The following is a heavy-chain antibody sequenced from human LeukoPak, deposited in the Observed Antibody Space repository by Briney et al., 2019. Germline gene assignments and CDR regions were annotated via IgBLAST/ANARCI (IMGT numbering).Heavy chain of an antibody. CDR2: IYTSGST. D-gene: IGHD6-13*01. CDR3: ARDSSSWFTSWGNWFDP. Sequence: PSETLSLTCTVSGGSISSYYWSWIRQPAGKGLEGIGRIYTSGSTNYNPSLKSRVTISVDTSKNQFSLKLSSVTAADTAVYYCARDSSSWFTSWGNWFDPWGQGTLVTVSS. CDR1: GGSISSYY. J-gene: IGHJ5*02. V-gene: IGHV4-4*07.